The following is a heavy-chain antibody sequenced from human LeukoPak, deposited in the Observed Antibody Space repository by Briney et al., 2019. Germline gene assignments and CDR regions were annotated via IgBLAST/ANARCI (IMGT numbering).Heavy chain of an antibody. D-gene: IGHD2-2*01. CDR1: GFTFGDYA. J-gene: IGHJ4*01. CDR3: VGGYQLLLFDD. Sequence: GGSLRLSCAASGFTFGDYAMSWVRQAPGKGLEWVSAIDSVKGRFTISRDNSKNTLYLQMKSLRAGDTALYYCVGGYQLLLFDDWSQGTLVTVSS. CDR2: I. V-gene: IGHV3-23*01.